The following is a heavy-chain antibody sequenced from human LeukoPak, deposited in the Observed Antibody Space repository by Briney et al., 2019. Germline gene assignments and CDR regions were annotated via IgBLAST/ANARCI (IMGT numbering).Heavy chain of an antibody. CDR2: IYYSGST. Sequence: SETLSLTCTVSGGSISSYYWSWIRQPPGKGLEWIGYIYYSGSTNYNPSLKSRVTISVDTSKNQFSLKLSSVTAADTAVYYCVREGQLWPRDHWYFDLWGRGTLVTVSS. V-gene: IGHV4-59*01. J-gene: IGHJ2*01. D-gene: IGHD5-18*01. CDR3: VREGQLWPRDHWYFDL. CDR1: GGSISSYY.